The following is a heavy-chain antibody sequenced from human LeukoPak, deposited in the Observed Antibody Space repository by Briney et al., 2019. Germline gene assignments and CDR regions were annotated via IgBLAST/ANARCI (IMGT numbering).Heavy chain of an antibody. D-gene: IGHD2-15*01. J-gene: IGHJ6*02. CDR2: ISYDGSNK. CDR1: GFTFSGYG. Sequence: GGSLRLSCAASGFTFSGYGMHWVRQAPGKGLEWVAVISYDGSNKYYADSVKGRFTISRDNSKNTLYLQMNSLRAEDTAVYYCAKGSPPKYYYYYYGMDVWGQGTTVTVSS. V-gene: IGHV3-30*18. CDR3: AKGSPPKYYYYYYGMDV.